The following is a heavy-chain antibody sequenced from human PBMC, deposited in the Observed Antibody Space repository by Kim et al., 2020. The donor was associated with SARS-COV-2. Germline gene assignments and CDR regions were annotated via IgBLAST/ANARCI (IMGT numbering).Heavy chain of an antibody. Sequence: GGSLRLSCAASGFTFSSYGMHWVRQAPGKGLEWVAVISYDGSNKYYADSVKGRFTISRDNSKNTLYLQMNSLRAEDTAVYYCAKGSSGYSYGADWGQGTLVTVSS. CDR2: ISYDGSNK. CDR1: GFTFSSYG. J-gene: IGHJ4*02. CDR3: AKGSSGYSYGAD. V-gene: IGHV3-30*18. D-gene: IGHD5-18*01.